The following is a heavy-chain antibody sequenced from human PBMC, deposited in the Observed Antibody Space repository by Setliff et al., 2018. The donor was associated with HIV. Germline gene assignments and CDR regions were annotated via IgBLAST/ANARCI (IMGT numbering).Heavy chain of an antibody. Sequence: ASVKVSCKASGYTFTSYAMHWVRQAPGQSLEWMGWINAGNGNTKYSQKFQGRVTITRDTSASTAYMELSGLSSEDTAVYYCARDKEMATIAYAFDIWGQGTMVTVSS. J-gene: IGHJ3*02. CDR1: GYTFTSYA. V-gene: IGHV1-3*01. CDR3: ARDKEMATIAYAFDI. D-gene: IGHD5-12*01. CDR2: INAGNGNT.